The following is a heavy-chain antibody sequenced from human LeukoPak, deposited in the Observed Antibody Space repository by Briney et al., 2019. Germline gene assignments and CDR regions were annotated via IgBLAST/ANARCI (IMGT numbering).Heavy chain of an antibody. CDR2: IYSGGST. Sequence: GGSLRLSCAASGFTVSSNYMSWVRQAPGKGLEWVSVIYSGGSTYYADSVKGRFTISRDNAKKSLYLQMNSLRAEDTAVYYCATGKAVAGLFDYWGQGTLVTVSS. CDR1: GFTVSSNY. D-gene: IGHD6-19*01. V-gene: IGHV3-53*01. J-gene: IGHJ4*02. CDR3: ATGKAVAGLFDY.